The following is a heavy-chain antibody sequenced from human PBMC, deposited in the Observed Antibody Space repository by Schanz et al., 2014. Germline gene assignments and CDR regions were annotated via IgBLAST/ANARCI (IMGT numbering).Heavy chain of an antibody. CDR1: GFTFSDYY. V-gene: IGHV3-11*05. J-gene: IGHJ4*02. Sequence: VQLVESGGGLVKPGGSLRLSCTASGFTFSDYYMTWIRQAPGKGLEWVSYVSSNNIYTKYADSVRGRFTISRDNAKNALYLQMNSLRAEDTAVYYCAKDGVPSPWVCFGGYCYSGGADYWGQGTLVTVSS. D-gene: IGHD2-21*02. CDR3: AKDGVPSPWVCFGGYCYSGGADY. CDR2: VSSNNIYT.